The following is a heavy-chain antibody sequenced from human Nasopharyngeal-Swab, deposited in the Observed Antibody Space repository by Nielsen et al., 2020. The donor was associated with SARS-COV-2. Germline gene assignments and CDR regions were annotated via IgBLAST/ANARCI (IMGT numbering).Heavy chain of an antibody. CDR1: GGSVTSYY. J-gene: IGHJ3*02. CDR2: IYYSGST. Sequence: SETLSLTCTVSGGSVTSYYWSWIRQPPGKGLEWIGYIYYSGSTKYNPSLKSRVIISVDTSKNQFALKLSSVTAADTAVYYCAREGYYDSSAYYYHDAFDIWGQGTMVTVSS. CDR3: AREGYYDSSAYYYHDAFDI. V-gene: IGHV4-59*02. D-gene: IGHD3-22*01.